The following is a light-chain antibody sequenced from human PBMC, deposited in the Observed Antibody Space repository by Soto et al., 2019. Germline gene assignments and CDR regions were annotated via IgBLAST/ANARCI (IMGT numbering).Light chain of an antibody. Sequence: EIVMTQSPATLSVSPGERATLSCRASQSVSNNLAWYQVKPGQAPRLLIYVASTRATGIPARFSGSGSGTEFTLTISSLQSEDFAVYYCQQRMNWPLTFGQGTRLEIK. J-gene: IGKJ5*01. CDR3: QQRMNWPLT. CDR2: VAS. CDR1: QSVSNN. V-gene: IGKV3-15*01.